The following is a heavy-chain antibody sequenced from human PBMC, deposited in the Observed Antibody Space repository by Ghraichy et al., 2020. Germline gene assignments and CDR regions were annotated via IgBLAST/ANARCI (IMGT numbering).Heavy chain of an antibody. J-gene: IGHJ6*02. CDR1: GYSISSGYY. CDR2: IYHSGST. Sequence: GSLRLSCSVSGYSISSGYYWGWIRQPPGKGLEWIGSIYHSGSTYYNPSLKSRVTISVDTSKNQFSLKLSSVTAADTAIYYCAKASYSSAWNQDHYGMDVGGQGTTVTVSS. CDR3: AKASYSSAWNQDHYGMDV. V-gene: IGHV4-38-2*02. D-gene: IGHD6-19*01.